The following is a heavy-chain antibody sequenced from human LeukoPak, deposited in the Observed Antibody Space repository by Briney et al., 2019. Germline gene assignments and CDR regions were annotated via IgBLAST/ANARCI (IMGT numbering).Heavy chain of an antibody. D-gene: IGHD3-22*01. CDR1: GFTFSSFA. CDR3: AKSGSRYDSSGYYYIDY. CDR2: ISGSGGST. V-gene: IGHV3-23*01. J-gene: IGHJ4*02. Sequence: GGSLRLSCAASGFTFSSFAMSWVRQAPGKGLEWVSGISGSGGSTYYADSVKGRFTISRDNSKNTLYLQMNSLRAEDTAVYYCAKSGSRYDSSGYYYIDYWGQGTLVTVSS.